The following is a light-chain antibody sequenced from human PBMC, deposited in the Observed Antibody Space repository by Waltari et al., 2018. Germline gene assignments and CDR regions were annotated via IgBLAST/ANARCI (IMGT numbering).Light chain of an antibody. J-gene: IGKJ1*01. CDR2: RAT. CDR1: QRFGGSS. CDR3: QQHGTLPAT. Sequence: EIVLTPSPGTASFSPGARVTPSCRASQRFGGSSLAWYQQNPGQAPRLVLYRATRRATGIPDRCSGSGSGTDFSLTISRLEPEDFAVYYCQQHGTLPATFGQGTKVEIK. V-gene: IGKV3-20*01.